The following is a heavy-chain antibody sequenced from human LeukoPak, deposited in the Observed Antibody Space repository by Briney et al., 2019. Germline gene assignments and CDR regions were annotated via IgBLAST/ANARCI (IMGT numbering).Heavy chain of an antibody. CDR1: GFTFSSYA. CDR2: ISYDGSNK. V-gene: IGHV3-30-3*01. Sequence: GRSLRLSCAASGFTFSSYAMHWVRQAPGKGLEWVAVISYDGSNKYYADSVKGRFTISRDNSKNTLYLQMNSLRAEDTAVYYCARASGGNYSPPDYWGQGTLVTVSS. D-gene: IGHD1-26*01. J-gene: IGHJ4*02. CDR3: ARASGGNYSPPDY.